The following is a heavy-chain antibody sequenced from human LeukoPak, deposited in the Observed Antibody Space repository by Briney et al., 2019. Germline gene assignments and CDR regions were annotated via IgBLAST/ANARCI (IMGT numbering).Heavy chain of an antibody. V-gene: IGHV3-7*03. CDR1: GFTFSASW. Sequence: GGSLRLPCAASGFTFSASWMSWVRQAPGKGLEWVANIKQDGSEKYYVDSVKGRFTISRDNAKNSLYLQMNSLRAEDTAVFYCARVSTYGGNSGGFWGQGTLVTVSS. CDR3: ARVSTYGGNSGGF. D-gene: IGHD4-23*01. CDR2: IKQDGSEK. J-gene: IGHJ4*02.